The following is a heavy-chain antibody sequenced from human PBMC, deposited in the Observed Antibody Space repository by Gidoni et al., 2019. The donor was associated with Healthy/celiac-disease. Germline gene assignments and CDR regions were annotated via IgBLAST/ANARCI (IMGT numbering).Heavy chain of an antibody. J-gene: IGHJ4*02. CDR3: AKDMDWYAGATDHDY. Sequence: QVPLVESGGGVVQPGRSLRLSCAASGFTFSSYGMHWVRQAPGKGLEWVAVISYDGSNKYYADSVKGRFTISRDNSKNTLYLQMNSLRAEDTAVYYCAKDMDWYAGATDHDYWGQGTLVTVSS. CDR2: ISYDGSNK. CDR1: GFTFSSYG. D-gene: IGHD1-26*01. V-gene: IGHV3-30*18.